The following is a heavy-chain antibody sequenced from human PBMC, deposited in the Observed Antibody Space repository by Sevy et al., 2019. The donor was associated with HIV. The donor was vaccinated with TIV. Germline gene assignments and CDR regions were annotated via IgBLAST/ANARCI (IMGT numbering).Heavy chain of an antibody. CDR1: GFTFSSYS. D-gene: IGHD6-19*01. J-gene: IGHJ4*01. CDR3: ARPDLSGWYFDF. V-gene: IGHV3-48*01. CDR2: ISSSSDSSRTL. Sequence: GGSLRLSCVASGFTFSSYSMKWVRQAPGKGLEWVSYISSSSDSSRTLYYADSVKGRFSISRDNAKNSVNLQMTSLRVEDTAVYYCARPDLSGWYFDFWGHGTLVTVSS.